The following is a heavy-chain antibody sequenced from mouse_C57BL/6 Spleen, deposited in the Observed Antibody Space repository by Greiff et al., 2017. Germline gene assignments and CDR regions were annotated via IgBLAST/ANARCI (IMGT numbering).Heavy chain of an antibody. CDR1: GFNFKDYY. D-gene: IGHD2-1*01. CDR2: IDPEDGET. CDR3: AKRTPFYCGHSFAMGD. J-gene: IGHJ4*01. V-gene: IGHV14-2*01. Sequence: EVQLVESGAELVKPGASVKLSCTASGFNFKDYYMHWVKQRTEQGLEWIGRIDPEDGETKYAPKFQGKATITADTSSNTAYLQLSSLTSEDTAVYYCAKRTPFYCGHSFAMGDWGQGTSVTVSS.